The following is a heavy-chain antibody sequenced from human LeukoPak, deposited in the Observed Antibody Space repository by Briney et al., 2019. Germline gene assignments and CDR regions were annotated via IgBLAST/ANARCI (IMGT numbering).Heavy chain of an antibody. CDR2: ISAYNGNT. Sequence: ASVKVSCKASGYTFTSYGISWVRQAPGQGLERMGWISAYNGNTNYTQKLQGRVTMTTDTSTSTAYMELRSLRSDDTAVYYCAVAMWEEDAFDIWGQGTMVTVSS. V-gene: IGHV1-18*01. CDR1: GYTFTSYG. CDR3: AVAMWEEDAFDI. J-gene: IGHJ3*02. D-gene: IGHD1-26*01.